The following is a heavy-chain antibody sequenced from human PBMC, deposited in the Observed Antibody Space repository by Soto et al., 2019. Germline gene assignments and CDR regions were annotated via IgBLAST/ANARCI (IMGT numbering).Heavy chain of an antibody. D-gene: IGHD3-3*01. Sequence: GASVKVSCKASGYTFTSYYMHWVRQAPGQGLEWMGIINPSGGSTSYAQKFQGRVTMTRDTSTSTVYMELSSLRSEDTAVYYCARAFYDFWSGPGYYGMDVWGQGTTVTVSS. V-gene: IGHV1-46*01. CDR3: ARAFYDFWSGPGYYGMDV. CDR2: INPSGGST. CDR1: GYTFTSYY. J-gene: IGHJ6*02.